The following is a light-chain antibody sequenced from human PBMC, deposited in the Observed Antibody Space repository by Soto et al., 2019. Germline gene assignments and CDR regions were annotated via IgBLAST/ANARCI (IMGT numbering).Light chain of an antibody. CDR1: QSFSSSY. CDR2: GTS. J-gene: IGKJ1*01. V-gene: IGKV3-20*01. Sequence: EIVLTQSPGTLSLSPGERATLSCRASQSFSSSYLAWYQQKSGQAPRLLISGTSSRATGIPDRFSGSGSGTDFTLTISRLEPEDVAVYYCQHYGSATWTFGQGTKVEIK. CDR3: QHYGSATWT.